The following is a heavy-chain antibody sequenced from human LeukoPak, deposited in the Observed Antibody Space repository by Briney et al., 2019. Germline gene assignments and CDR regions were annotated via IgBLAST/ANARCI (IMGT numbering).Heavy chain of an antibody. V-gene: IGHV3-21*01. CDR1: GFTFSSYS. CDR2: ISSSSSYI. Sequence: KPGGSLRLSCAASGFTFSSYSMNWVRQAPGKGLEWVSSISSSSSYIYYADSVKGRFTISRDNAKNSLYLQMNSLRAEDTAVCYCAREFQYYDFWSGYYLFDPWGQGTLVTVSS. D-gene: IGHD3-3*01. J-gene: IGHJ5*02. CDR3: AREFQYYDFWSGYYLFDP.